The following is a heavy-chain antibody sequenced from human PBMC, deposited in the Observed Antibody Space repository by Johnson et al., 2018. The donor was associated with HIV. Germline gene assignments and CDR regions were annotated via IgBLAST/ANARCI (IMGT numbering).Heavy chain of an antibody. Sequence: QVQLVESGGGVVQPGRSLRLSCAASGFTFSTYGMHWVRQAPGQGLEWVTLIWNDGSNKYYTDSVNGRFTISRDNSMNTLFLLMSSLRADDPAVYYWARVRRSGWFDNDAFDIWGQGTMVTVSS. CDR3: ARVRRSGWFDNDAFDI. D-gene: IGHD6-19*01. V-gene: IGHV3-33*01. CDR2: IWNDGSNK. CDR1: GFTFSTYG. J-gene: IGHJ3*02.